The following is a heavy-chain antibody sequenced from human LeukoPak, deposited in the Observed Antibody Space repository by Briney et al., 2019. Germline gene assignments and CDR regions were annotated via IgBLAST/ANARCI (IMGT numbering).Heavy chain of an antibody. CDR1: GFTSSSYA. J-gene: IGHJ3*02. CDR2: ISGSGGST. CDR3: AKDWARASGSPPDDAFDI. D-gene: IGHD1-26*01. V-gene: IGHV3-23*01. Sequence: GGSLRLSCAASGFTSSSYATSWVRQAPGKGLEWVSAISGSGGSTYYADSVKGRFTISRDNSKNTLYLQMNSLRAEDTAVYYCAKDWARASGSPPDDAFDIWGQGTMVTVSS.